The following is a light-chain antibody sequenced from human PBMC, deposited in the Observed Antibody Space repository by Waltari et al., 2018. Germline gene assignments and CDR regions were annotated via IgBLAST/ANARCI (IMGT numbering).Light chain of an antibody. J-gene: IGKJ1*01. CDR1: QIVSRA. CDR3: QHYVRLPVT. V-gene: IGKV3-20*01. Sequence: EIVLTQSPGPLSLSPGESVTLSCRASQIVSRALAWYQQKPGQPPRLLMYGASSRATGIPDRFSGSGSGTDFSLTISRLEPEDFAVYYCQHYVRLPVTFGQGTKVEIK. CDR2: GAS.